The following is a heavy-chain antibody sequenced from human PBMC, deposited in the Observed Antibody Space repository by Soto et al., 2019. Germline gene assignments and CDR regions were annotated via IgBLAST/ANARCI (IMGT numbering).Heavy chain of an antibody. J-gene: IGHJ6*02. Sequence: GESLKISCQGSGYTFTNYWIGWVRQMPGKGLEWMGIIYPGDSDTKYNPSFQGQVTISADKSITTTYLQWSSLKASDTAIYYCAASIFYYGMDVWGQGTTVTVSS. CDR3: AASIFYYGMDV. CDR1: GYTFTNYW. V-gene: IGHV5-51*01. CDR2: IYPGDSDT.